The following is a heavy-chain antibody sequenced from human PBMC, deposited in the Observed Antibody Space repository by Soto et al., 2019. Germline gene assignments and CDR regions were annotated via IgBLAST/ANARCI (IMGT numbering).Heavy chain of an antibody. J-gene: IGHJ6*02. Sequence: GESLKISCQGSGYTFTNYWIGWVRQMPGKGLEWMGIIYPGDSDTKYNPSFQGQVTISADKSITTTYLQWSSLKASDTAIYYCAASIFYYGMDVWGQGTTVTVSS. CDR3: AASIFYYGMDV. CDR1: GYTFTNYW. V-gene: IGHV5-51*01. CDR2: IYPGDSDT.